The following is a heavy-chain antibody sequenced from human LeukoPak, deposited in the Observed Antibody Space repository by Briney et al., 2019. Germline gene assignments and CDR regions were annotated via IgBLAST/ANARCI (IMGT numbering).Heavy chain of an antibody. V-gene: IGHV5-51*01. CDR1: GYSFTSYW. J-gene: IGHJ6*03. CDR3: ARLPGHLYYYYYMDV. D-gene: IGHD3-3*02. Sequence: GESLKISCKGSGYSFTSYWIGWVRQMPGKGLEWMGIFYPGDSDTRYSPSFQGQVTISADKSISTAYLQWSSLKASDTAMYYCARLPGHLYYYYYMDVWGKGTTVTVSS. CDR2: FYPGDSDT.